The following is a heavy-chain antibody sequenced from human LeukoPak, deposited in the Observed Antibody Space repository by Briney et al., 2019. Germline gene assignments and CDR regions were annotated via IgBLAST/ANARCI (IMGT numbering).Heavy chain of an antibody. J-gene: IGHJ3*02. Sequence: SETLSLTCTVPGGSISSYYWSWIREPPGTGLGWVGYIYYSGSTNYNPSLKSRVTIPVDTSKNQFSLKLSSVNAADTAVYYCARDGDLDSTTGAFDIWGQGTMVTVSS. CDR1: GGSISSYY. V-gene: IGHV4-59*01. D-gene: IGHD7-27*01. CDR3: ARDGDLDSTTGAFDI. CDR2: IYYSGST.